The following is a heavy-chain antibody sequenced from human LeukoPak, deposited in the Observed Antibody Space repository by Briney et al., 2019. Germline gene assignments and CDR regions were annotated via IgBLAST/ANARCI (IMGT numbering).Heavy chain of an antibody. CDR3: ARDYRYFYGLLSPPYGMDV. V-gene: IGHV1-18*01. D-gene: IGHD3-9*01. CDR2: ISAYNGNT. CDR1: GYTFTSYG. J-gene: IGHJ6*02. Sequence: GASVKVSCKASGYTFTSYGISWVRQAPGQGLEWMGWISAYNGNTNYAQKLQGRVTMTTDTSTSTAYMELRSLRSDDTAVYYCARDYRYFYGLLSPPYGMDVWGQGTTVTVSS.